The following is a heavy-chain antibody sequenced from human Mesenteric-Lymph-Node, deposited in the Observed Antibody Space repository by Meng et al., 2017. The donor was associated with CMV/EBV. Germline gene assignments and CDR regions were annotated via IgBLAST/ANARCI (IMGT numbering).Heavy chain of an antibody. CDR2: ISYDGSKK. D-gene: IGHD1-14*01. J-gene: IGHJ4*02. CDR1: GFTFSSYA. Sequence: GESLKISCVASGFTFSSYAMHWVRQAPGRGLEWVAVISYDGSKKYYADSVKGRLTISRDNPKNTLYLQMNSLRPEDTALYYCARERPDSPTHFDYWGQGAPVTVSS. CDR3: ARERPDSPTHFDY. V-gene: IGHV3-30*03.